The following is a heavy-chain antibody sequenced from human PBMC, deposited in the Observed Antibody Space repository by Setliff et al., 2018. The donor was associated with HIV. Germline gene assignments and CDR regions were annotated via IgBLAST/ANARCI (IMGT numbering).Heavy chain of an antibody. Sequence: GGSLRLSCTTSGFTFSSYEMSWVRQAPGKGLEWISYISDSGLTIHYADSVKGRFTVSRDNSKNSLYLQMNSLRVEDTAVYYCVRGHCNSATCWFGPWGQGTLVTVSS. CDR1: GFTFSSYE. V-gene: IGHV3-48*03. D-gene: IGHD1-26*01. J-gene: IGHJ5*02. CDR2: ISDSGLTI. CDR3: VRGHCNSATCWFGP.